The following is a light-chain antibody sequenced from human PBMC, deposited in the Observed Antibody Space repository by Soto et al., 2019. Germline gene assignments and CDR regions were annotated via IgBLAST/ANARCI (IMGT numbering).Light chain of an antibody. Sequence: EIVLTQSPGTLSLSPGERATLSCRASQRVSSSYLAWYQHKPGHAHMLLIYGASSRATDIPDRFSGSGSDTDFTLTISRLEHEDFAVYYCHQYGTTPPWTFGQGTKVEVK. CDR3: HQYGTTPPWT. CDR1: QRVSSSY. J-gene: IGKJ1*01. V-gene: IGKV3-20*01. CDR2: GAS.